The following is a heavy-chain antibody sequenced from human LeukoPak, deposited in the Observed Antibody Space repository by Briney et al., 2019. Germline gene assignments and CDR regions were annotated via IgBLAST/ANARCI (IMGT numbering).Heavy chain of an antibody. D-gene: IGHD6-13*01. CDR3: ARVGSSWYWDDY. CDR1: DYSVTSAYY. V-gene: IGHV4-38-2*01. Sequence: SETLSLTCAVSDYSVTSAYYWGWVRQFPGKELEWIGSIFHGETTYYNPSLESRVTISVDPSKNQFSLRLTSVTAADTAVYYCARVGSSWYWDDYWGQGTLVTVSS. J-gene: IGHJ4*02. CDR2: IFHGETT.